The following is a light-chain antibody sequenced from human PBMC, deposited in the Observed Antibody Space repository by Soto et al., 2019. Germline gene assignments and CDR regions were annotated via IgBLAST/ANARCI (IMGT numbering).Light chain of an antibody. J-gene: IGKJ1*01. Sequence: DIQMTQSPSTLSASVGDRVTITCRASESMSNCLAWYQQKPGKAPKLLISGASSLQSGVPSRFSGSASGTELTLTISRLKTDALETSYCQQCHSYLTFGQGTKVDI. V-gene: IGKV1-5*01. CDR1: ESMSNC. CDR2: GAS. CDR3: QQCHSYLT.